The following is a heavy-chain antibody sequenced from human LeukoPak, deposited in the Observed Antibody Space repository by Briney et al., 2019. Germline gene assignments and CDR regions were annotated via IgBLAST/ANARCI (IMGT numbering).Heavy chain of an antibody. Sequence: QPGRSLRLSCAASGFTFSSYGMHWVRQAPGKGLEWVSVISGRGLSTNYADSVKGRFTISRDNSKNTLYLQMNSLRAEDTALYYCAKSEGSSERGLYFDYWGQGTLVTVSS. J-gene: IGHJ4*02. CDR1: GFTFSSYG. CDR3: AKSEGSSERGLYFDY. CDR2: ISGRGLST. D-gene: IGHD6-6*01. V-gene: IGHV3-23*01.